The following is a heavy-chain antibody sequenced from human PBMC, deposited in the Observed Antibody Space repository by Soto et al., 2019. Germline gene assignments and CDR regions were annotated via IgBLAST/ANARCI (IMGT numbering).Heavy chain of an antibody. CDR3: AKGYCSSTSCDTFDY. CDR1: GFTFSSYA. CDR2: ISGSGGST. J-gene: IGHJ4*02. D-gene: IGHD2-2*02. Sequence: EVQLLESGGGLVQPGGSLRLSCAASGFTFSSYAMSGVRQAPGKGLEWVSAISGSGGSTYYAESVEGRFTFSRDNSKKMLDLPMNSLRAEDTDVYYCAKGYCSSTSCDTFDYWGQGTLVTVSS. V-gene: IGHV3-23*01.